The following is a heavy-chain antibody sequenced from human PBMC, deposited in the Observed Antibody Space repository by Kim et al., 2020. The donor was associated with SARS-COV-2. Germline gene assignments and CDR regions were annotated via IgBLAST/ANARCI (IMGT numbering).Heavy chain of an antibody. J-gene: IGHJ4*02. CDR2: KQ. CDR3: ASDSGYYFDF. D-gene: IGHD3-22*01. Sequence: KQHDADSGKGRYTVSRDHSKNTLYLQMNSLRAEDTAVYYCASDSGYYFDFWGQGTLVTVSS. V-gene: IGHV3-30-3*01.